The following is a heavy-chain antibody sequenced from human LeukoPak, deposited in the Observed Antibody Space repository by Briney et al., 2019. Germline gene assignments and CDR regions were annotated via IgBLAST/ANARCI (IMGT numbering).Heavy chain of an antibody. CDR2: IYPDDSDT. CDR1: GFRFTDYW. CDR3: ARHAVRYNWNDGRFDY. V-gene: IGHV5-51*01. D-gene: IGHD1-1*01. J-gene: IGHJ4*02. Sequence: GESLKISCKGSGFRFTDYWIGWVRRMPGKGLEWMGIIYPDDSDTRYSPSFQGQVTISADRSISTAYLQWSSLKASDTAMYYCARHAVRYNWNDGRFDYWGQGTLVTVSS.